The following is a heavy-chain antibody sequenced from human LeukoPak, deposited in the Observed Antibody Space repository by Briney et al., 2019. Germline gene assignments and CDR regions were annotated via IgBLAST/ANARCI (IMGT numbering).Heavy chain of an antibody. D-gene: IGHD6-13*01. J-gene: IGHJ4*02. CDR3: GRVIAGAIDY. CDR1: GFTFSGHS. Sequence: GGSLRLSCAASGFTFSGHSMTWVRQAPGKGLEWVANINLDGSERFYVDFVKGRFTISRDNADNSMYPQMNSLRAEDTAVYYCGRVIAGAIDYWGQGTLVTVSS. CDR2: INLDGSER. V-gene: IGHV3-7*01.